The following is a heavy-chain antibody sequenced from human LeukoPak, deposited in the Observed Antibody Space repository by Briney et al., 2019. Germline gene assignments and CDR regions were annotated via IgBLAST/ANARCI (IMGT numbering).Heavy chain of an antibody. Sequence: SETLSLTCAVYGGSFSGYYWSWIRQPPGKGLEWIGETNHSGSTNYNPSLKSRVTISVDTSKNQFSLKLSSVTAADTAVYYCARGWYYDRYFDYWGQGTLVTVSS. D-gene: IGHD3-3*01. CDR3: ARGWYYDRYFDY. CDR1: GGSFSGYY. CDR2: TNHSGST. J-gene: IGHJ4*02. V-gene: IGHV4-34*01.